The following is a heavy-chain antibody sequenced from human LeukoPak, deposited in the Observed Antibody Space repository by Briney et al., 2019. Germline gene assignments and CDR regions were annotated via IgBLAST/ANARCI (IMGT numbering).Heavy chain of an antibody. V-gene: IGHV3-33*01. D-gene: IGHD4-17*01. Sequence: GGSLRLSCAASGFTFCSFAMHWVRQAPGKGLEWVADIWYNGSNKYYAESVEGRFTISRDNSRNTLYLQMNSLRAEDTAVYYCSRGGYGDYNNWFDPWGQGTLVIVSS. J-gene: IGHJ5*02. CDR3: SRGGYGDYNNWFDP. CDR1: GFTFCSFA. CDR2: IWYNGSNK.